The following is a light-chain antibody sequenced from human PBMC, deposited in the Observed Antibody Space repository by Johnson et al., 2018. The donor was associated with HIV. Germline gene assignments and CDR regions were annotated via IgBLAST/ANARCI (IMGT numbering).Light chain of an antibody. J-gene: IGLJ1*01. Sequence: HSVLTQPPSVSAAPGQKVTISCSGSSSNIGNNFVSWYQQLPGTAPKLLIYENNKRPSGIPDRFSGSKSGTSATLGITGLQTGDEADYYCGTWDSSLSADVCVTGTKVTVL. CDR3: GTWDSSLSADV. CDR2: ENN. V-gene: IGLV1-51*02. CDR1: SSNIGNNF.